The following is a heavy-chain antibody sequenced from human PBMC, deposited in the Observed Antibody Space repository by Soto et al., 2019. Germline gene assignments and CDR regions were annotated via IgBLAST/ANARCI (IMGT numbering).Heavy chain of an antibody. CDR2: IDGTGDST. CDR3: AGGLDY. CDR1: GLTFSNYG. J-gene: IGHJ4*02. Sequence: EVQLLESGGGLVQPGRSLRLSCAASGLTFSNYGMKWVRQAPGKGLEWVSGIDGTGDSTYYADSVKGRFTISRDNSNNTLYLQMNSLRAEDTAIYYCAGGLDYWGQGTLVTVSS. V-gene: IGHV3-23*01.